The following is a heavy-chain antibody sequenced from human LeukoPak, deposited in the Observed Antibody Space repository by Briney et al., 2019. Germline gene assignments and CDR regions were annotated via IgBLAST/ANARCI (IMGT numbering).Heavy chain of an antibody. CDR3: AKGPDYDFWSGFPHFDY. Sequence: GGSLRLSCAASGFTFSSYAMHWVRQAPGKGLEWVAVISYDGSNKYYAGSVKGRFTISRDNSKNTLYLQMNSLRAEDTAVYYCAKGPDYDFWSGFPHFDYWGQGTLVTVSS. CDR2: ISYDGSNK. V-gene: IGHV3-30-3*01. CDR1: GFTFSSYA. J-gene: IGHJ4*02. D-gene: IGHD3-3*01.